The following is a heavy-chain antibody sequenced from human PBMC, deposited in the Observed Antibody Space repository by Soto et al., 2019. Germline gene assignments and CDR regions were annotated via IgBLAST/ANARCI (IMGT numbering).Heavy chain of an antibody. V-gene: IGHV3-23*01. CDR1: GFTFSSYA. D-gene: IGHD3-9*01. CDR3: AKDVHYDIVTGIEYFDH. Sequence: EVQLLESGGGLVQPGGSLKISCAVSGFTFSSYAMSWVRQAPGKGLEWVSGISGTGRVTNYAESVKGRFTISRDNPKNTLYLEMKSLRVEGTAVYYCAKDVHYDIVTGIEYFDHWGQGTLVTVSS. CDR2: ISGTGRVT. J-gene: IGHJ1*01.